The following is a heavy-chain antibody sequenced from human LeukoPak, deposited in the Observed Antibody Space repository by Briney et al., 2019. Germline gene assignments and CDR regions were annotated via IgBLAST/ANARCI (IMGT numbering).Heavy chain of an antibody. Sequence: PGGSLRLSCAASGFTVSSNYMSWFRQAPGKGLEWVSGLYSGGGIYYADSVKGRFDISRDNFKNTLYLQMNSLRAEDTAVYYCARDWVQYDLPRYSDCWGQGALVTVSS. J-gene: IGHJ4*02. CDR1: GFTVSSNY. CDR2: LYSGGGI. D-gene: IGHD2-8*01. CDR3: ARDWVQYDLPRYSDC. V-gene: IGHV3-66*01.